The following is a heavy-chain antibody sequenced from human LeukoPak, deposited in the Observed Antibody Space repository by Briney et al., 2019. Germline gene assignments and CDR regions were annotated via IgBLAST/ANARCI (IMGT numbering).Heavy chain of an antibody. CDR1: GFTFKSYS. Sequence: GGSLRLSCAASGFTFKSYSMNWVRQAPGKGLEWVSHISSSSSTIYYADSVKGRFTISRDNAKNSLYLQMNSLRAEDTAVYYCARPYSSGWDNWFDPWGQGTLVTVSS. CDR2: ISSSSSTI. J-gene: IGHJ5*02. V-gene: IGHV3-48*04. D-gene: IGHD6-19*01. CDR3: ARPYSSGWDNWFDP.